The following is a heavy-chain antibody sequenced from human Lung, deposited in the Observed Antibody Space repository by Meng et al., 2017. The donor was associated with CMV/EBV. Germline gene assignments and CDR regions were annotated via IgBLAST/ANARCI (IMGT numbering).Heavy chain of an antibody. CDR3: AKDQSSWYGTGDDNWFDP. J-gene: IGHJ5*02. Sequence: GGSLRLSXAASGFTFSSYAMSWVRQAPGKGLEWVSAISGSGGSTYYADSVKGRFTISRDNSKNTLYLQMNSLRADDTAVYYCAKDQSSWYGTGDDNWFDPWGQGTLVTLSS. D-gene: IGHD6-13*01. CDR2: ISGSGGST. V-gene: IGHV3-23*01. CDR1: GFTFSSYA.